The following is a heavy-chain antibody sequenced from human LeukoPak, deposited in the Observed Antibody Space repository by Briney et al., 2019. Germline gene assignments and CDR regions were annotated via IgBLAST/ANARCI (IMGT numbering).Heavy chain of an antibody. J-gene: IGHJ3*02. CDR3: ARDPNGDYIGAFDM. V-gene: IGHV3-23*01. CDR1: GFTFRSYA. CDR2: ISGSGT. Sequence: GGSLRLSCATSGFTFRSYAMVWVRQAPERGLQWVSGISGSGTYYADFAKGRFTISRDNSKNTLYLQMNSLRAEDTATYYCARDPNGDYIGAFDMWGQGTMVTVSS. D-gene: IGHD4-17*01.